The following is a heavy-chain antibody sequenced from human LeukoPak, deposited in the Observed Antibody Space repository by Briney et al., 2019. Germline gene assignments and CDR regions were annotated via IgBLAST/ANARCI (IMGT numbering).Heavy chain of an antibody. V-gene: IGHV4-34*01. D-gene: IGHD5-18*01. CDR3: ARGGLDTRRGGYFDY. CDR1: GGSFSGFY. CDR2: ISHSGTT. J-gene: IGHJ4*02. Sequence: SETLSLTCAVYGGSFSGFYWSWIRQPPGKGLEWIGEISHSGTTYYNPSLKSRVTLSVDTFKSQFSLRLSSVTTADTAVYYCARGGLDTRRGGYFDYWGQGILVTVSS.